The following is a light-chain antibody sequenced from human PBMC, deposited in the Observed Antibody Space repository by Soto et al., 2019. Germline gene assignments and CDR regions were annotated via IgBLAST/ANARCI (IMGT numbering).Light chain of an antibody. J-gene: IGLJ2*01. Sequence: QSVLTQPASVSGSPGQSITISCTGTSSDVGSYNVVSWYQQHPGKAPKLLIYEGSKRPSGVSNRFSGSKSGNTASLTISGLPAEDEDDYYCCSYAGSNTLVFGGGTKLTVL. V-gene: IGLV2-23*01. CDR3: CSYAGSNTLV. CDR2: EGS. CDR1: SSDVGSYNV.